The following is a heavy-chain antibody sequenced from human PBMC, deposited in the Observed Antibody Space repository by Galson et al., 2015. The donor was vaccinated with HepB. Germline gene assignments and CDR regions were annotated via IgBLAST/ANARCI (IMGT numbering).Heavy chain of an antibody. D-gene: IGHD3-10*01. CDR2: INPSGGST. V-gene: IGHV1-46*01. CDR3: AMGIAMVRGMFDP. J-gene: IGHJ5*02. CDR1: GYTFTSYY. Sequence: SVKVSCKASGYTFTSYYMHWVRQAPGQGLEWMGIINPSGGSTSYAQKFQGRVTMTRDTSTSTVYMELSSLRSEDTAVYYCAMGIAMVRGMFDPWGQGTLVTVSS.